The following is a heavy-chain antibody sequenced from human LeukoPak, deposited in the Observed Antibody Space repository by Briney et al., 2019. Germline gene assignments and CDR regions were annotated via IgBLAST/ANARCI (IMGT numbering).Heavy chain of an antibody. V-gene: IGHV3-23*01. J-gene: IGHJ6*03. Sequence: QPGGSLRLSCAASGFNSGSYAMIWVRQSPGKGLDWVSSISGNAETTYYADSVKGRFTISRDNSKHTLYLQMSSLRAEDTAVYYCAKGSPYDIVAGSYYYYYYMDVWGKGTTVTVSS. D-gene: IGHD3-9*01. CDR3: AKGSPYDIVAGSYYYYYYMDV. CDR1: GFNSGSYA. CDR2: ISGNAETT.